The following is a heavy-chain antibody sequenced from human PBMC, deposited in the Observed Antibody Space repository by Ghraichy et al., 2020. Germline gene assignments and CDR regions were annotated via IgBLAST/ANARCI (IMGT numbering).Heavy chain of an antibody. CDR1: GFTFSSYG. CDR3: AKDRIFGVVTTPYGMDV. J-gene: IGHJ6*02. D-gene: IGHD3-3*01. CDR2: ISYDGSNK. Sequence: GSLRLSCAASGFTFSSYGMHWVRQAPGKGLEWVAVISYDGSNKYYADSVKGRFTISRDNSKNTLYLQMNSLRAEDTAVYYCAKDRIFGVVTTPYGMDVWGQGTTVTVSS. V-gene: IGHV3-30*18.